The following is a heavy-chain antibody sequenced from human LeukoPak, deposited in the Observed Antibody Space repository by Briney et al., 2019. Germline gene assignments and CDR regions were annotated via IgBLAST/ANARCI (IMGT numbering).Heavy chain of an antibody. Sequence: SETLSLTCTVSGGSISSQYWSWIRQPAGKRLEYIGRVYPTGSTNDNPSLKGRVAMSIDTSKNQFSLRLNSVTAADTAVYYCAREGIAAAATGWFDPWGQGTLVTVSS. CDR1: GGSISSQY. V-gene: IGHV4-4*07. D-gene: IGHD6-13*01. CDR2: VYPTGST. J-gene: IGHJ5*02. CDR3: AREGIAAAATGWFDP.